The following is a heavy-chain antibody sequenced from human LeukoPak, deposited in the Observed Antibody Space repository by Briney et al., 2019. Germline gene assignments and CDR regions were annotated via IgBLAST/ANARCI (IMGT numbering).Heavy chain of an antibody. J-gene: IGHJ5*02. CDR3: ARGGLRFLESRVGEDWFDP. CDR2: ISAYNGNT. V-gene: IGHV1-18*04. CDR1: GYTFTGYY. Sequence: GASVKVSCKASGYTFTGYYMHWVRQAPGQGLEWMGWISAYNGNTNYAQKLQGRVTMTTDTSTSTAYMELRSLRSDDTAVYYCARGGLRFLESRVGEDWFDPWGQGTLVTVAS. D-gene: IGHD3-3*01.